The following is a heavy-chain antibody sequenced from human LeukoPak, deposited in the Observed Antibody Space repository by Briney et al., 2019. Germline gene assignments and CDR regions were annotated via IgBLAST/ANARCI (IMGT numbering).Heavy chain of an antibody. CDR3: ARAWMVRGVTFQH. CDR1: GGSISSGSYY. V-gene: IGHV4-61*02. D-gene: IGHD3-10*01. Sequence: TPSQTLSLTCTVSGGSISSGSYYWSWIRQPAGKGLERIGRIYTSGSTNYNPSLKSRVTISVDRSKNQFSLKLSSVIAADTAVYYCARAWMVRGVTFQHWGQGTLVTVSS. J-gene: IGHJ1*01. CDR2: IYTSGST.